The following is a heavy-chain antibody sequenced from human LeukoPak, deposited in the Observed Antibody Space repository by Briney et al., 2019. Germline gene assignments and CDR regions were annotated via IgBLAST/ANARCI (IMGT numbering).Heavy chain of an antibody. J-gene: IGHJ6*03. D-gene: IGHD2-15*01. CDR2: IRYDGSNK. V-gene: IGHV3-30*02. CDR1: GFTFSNYG. Sequence: GGSLRLSCAASGFTFSNYGMHWVRQAPGKGLEWVAFIRYDGSNKYFADSLKGRFTISRDNSKNTLYLEINSLTPEDTAVYYCAKDRCSGGIGCYYYYMDVWGKGTTVTISS. CDR3: AKDRCSGGIGCYYYYMDV.